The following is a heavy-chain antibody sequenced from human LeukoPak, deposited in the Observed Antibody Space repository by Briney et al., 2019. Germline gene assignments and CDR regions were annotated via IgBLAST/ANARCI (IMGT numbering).Heavy chain of an antibody. J-gene: IGHJ4*02. CDR3: ARSPPYYDSSGYYYAYFDY. D-gene: IGHD3-22*01. Sequence: SVKVSCKASGFTFTSSAVQWVRQARGQRLEWIGWIVVGSGNTNYAQKFQERVTITRDMSTSTAYMELSSLRSEDTAVYYCARSPPYYDSSGYYYAYFDYWGQGTLVTVSS. CDR1: GFTFTSSA. V-gene: IGHV1-58*01. CDR2: IVVGSGNT.